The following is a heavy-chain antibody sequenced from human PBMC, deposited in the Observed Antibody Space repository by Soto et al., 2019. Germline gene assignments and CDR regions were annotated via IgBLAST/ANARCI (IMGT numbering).Heavy chain of an antibody. CDR3: AKDRNRDAYNRGGFDI. V-gene: IGHV3-23*01. D-gene: IGHD3-10*01. Sequence: EVQLLESGGGLVQPGGSLRLSCATSGFSFSNYAMRWVRQAPGKGLEWVSAIGGRGGSTDYADSVKGRFTISRDNSKNTLDLQMNSLRAEDTAIYYCAKDRNRDAYNRGGFDIWGQGTMVTVSS. CDR1: GFSFSNYA. CDR2: IGGRGGST. J-gene: IGHJ3*02.